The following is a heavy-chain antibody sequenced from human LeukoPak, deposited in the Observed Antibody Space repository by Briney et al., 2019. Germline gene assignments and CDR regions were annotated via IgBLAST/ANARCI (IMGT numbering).Heavy chain of an antibody. CDR1: GGSISSYY. CDR2: IYYSGST. J-gene: IGHJ4*02. V-gene: IGHV4-59*08. D-gene: IGHD3-10*01. Sequence: SETPSLTCTVSGGSISSYYWSWIRQPPGKGLEWIGYIYYSGSTNYNPSLKSRVTISVDTSRNQFSLKLSSVTAADTAVYYCARLEGSGSYRGADYWGQGTLVTVSS. CDR3: ARLEGSGSYRGADY.